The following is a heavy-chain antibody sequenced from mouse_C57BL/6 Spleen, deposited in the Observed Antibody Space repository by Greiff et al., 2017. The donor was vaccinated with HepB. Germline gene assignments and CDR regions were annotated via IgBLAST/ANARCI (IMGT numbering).Heavy chain of an antibody. CDR3: TRYYSNYYAMDY. CDR1: GYTFTDYE. J-gene: IGHJ4*01. Sequence: QVQLQQSGAELVRPGASVTLSCKASGYTFTDYEMHWVKQTPVHGLEWIGAIDPETGGTAYNQKFKGKAILTADKSSSTAYMELRSLTSEVSAVYYCTRYYSNYYAMDYWGQGPSVTVSS. D-gene: IGHD2-5*01. V-gene: IGHV1-15*01. CDR2: IDPETGGT.